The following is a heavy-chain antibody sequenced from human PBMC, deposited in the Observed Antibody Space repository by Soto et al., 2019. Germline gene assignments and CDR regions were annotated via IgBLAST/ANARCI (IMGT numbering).Heavy chain of an antibody. CDR2: IGGSGGYK. J-gene: IGHJ4*02. Sequence: GGSLRLSCAASGFFFSSYAMGWVRQAPGKGLEWVSGIGGSGGYKSYADSVKGRFTISRDNSKNTLYLQMESLGAEDTAVYYCAKDAAMVSSTFNYFDYWGQGTLVTVSS. CDR1: GFFFSSYA. CDR3: AKDAAMVSSTFNYFDY. V-gene: IGHV3-23*01. D-gene: IGHD6-13*01.